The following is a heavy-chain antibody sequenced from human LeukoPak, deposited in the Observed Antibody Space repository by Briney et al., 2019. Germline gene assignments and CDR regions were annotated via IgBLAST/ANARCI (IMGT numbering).Heavy chain of an antibody. D-gene: IGHD3-22*01. CDR1: GFTFSSYS. Sequence: KTGGSLRLSCAASGFTFSSYSMNWVRQAPGKGLEWVSSISSSSSYIYYADSVKGRFTISRDNAKNSLYLQMNSLRAEDTAVYYCAREQGDYDSSGHQWYFDLWGRGTLVTVSS. V-gene: IGHV3-21*01. CDR2: ISSSSSYI. J-gene: IGHJ2*01. CDR3: AREQGDYDSSGHQWYFDL.